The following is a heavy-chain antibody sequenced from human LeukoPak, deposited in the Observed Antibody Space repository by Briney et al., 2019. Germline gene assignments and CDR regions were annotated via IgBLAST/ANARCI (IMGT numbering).Heavy chain of an antibody. J-gene: IGHJ1*01. D-gene: IGHD2-8*02. CDR2: INKDGSEK. V-gene: IGHV3-7*01. CDR3: ARELVVGPAEYFQN. CDR1: GFTFSSYW. Sequence: GGSLRLSCAASGFTFSSYWMSWVRQTPGKGLEWVANINKDGSEKYYTDSVRGRFTISRDNAKNSLSLQMNSLRVEDTAVYYCARELVVGPAEYFQNWGQGTLVTVSS.